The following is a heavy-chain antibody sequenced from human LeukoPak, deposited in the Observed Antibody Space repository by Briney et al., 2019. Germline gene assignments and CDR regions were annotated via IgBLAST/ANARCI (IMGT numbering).Heavy chain of an antibody. J-gene: IGHJ4*02. CDR2: ISWNSGSI. CDR3: AKDIAAAGTVGYFDY. D-gene: IGHD6-13*01. Sequence: GGSLRLSCAASGFTFDDYAMHWVRQAPGKGLEWVSGISWNSGSIGYADSVKGRFTISRDNAKNSLYLQMNSLRAEDMALYYCAKDIAAAGTVGYFDYWGQGTLVTVSS. V-gene: IGHV3-9*03. CDR1: GFTFDDYA.